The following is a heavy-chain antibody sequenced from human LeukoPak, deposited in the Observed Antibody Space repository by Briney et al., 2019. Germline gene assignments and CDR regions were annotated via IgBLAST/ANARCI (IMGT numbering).Heavy chain of an antibody. CDR2: INQDGSER. V-gene: IGHV3-7*01. CDR3: ARDSEYSSSFAFDI. D-gene: IGHD6-13*01. J-gene: IGHJ3*02. Sequence: PGGSLGLSVAASGFTLISNWLTGARRARGRGVEGGPHINQDGSERYYVDSVKGRFTISRDNAKNSLHLQMNSLRAEDTAVYYCARDSEYSSSFAFDIWGQGTMVTVSS. CDR1: GFTLISNW.